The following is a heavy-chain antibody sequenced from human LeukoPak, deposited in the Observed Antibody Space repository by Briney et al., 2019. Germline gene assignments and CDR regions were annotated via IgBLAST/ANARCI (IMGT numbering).Heavy chain of an antibody. CDR2: ISGSGGST. Sequence: GGSLRLSCAGSGFTFSGYAVTWVRQAPGKGLEWVSAISGSGGSTYYADSVKGRFTISRDNSKNTLYLQMNSLRAEDTAVYYCAKGETMTVDYWGQGTLVTVSS. D-gene: IGHD3-22*01. CDR3: AKGETMTVDY. V-gene: IGHV3-23*01. J-gene: IGHJ4*02. CDR1: GFTFSGYA.